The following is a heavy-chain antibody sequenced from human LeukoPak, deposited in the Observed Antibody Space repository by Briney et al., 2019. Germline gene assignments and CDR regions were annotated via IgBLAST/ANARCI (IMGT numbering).Heavy chain of an antibody. V-gene: IGHV1-69*04. D-gene: IGHD4-11*01. CDR3: ARAPRISINGVTTYYYYGMDV. Sequence: GSSVKVSCKASGGTFSPYSISWVRQTPGQGLEWMGRIIPMFGVANYSRKFQGRVTITADKSTSTAYMELSSLRSEDTAVCYCARAPRISINGVTTYYYYGMDVWGQGTTVTVSS. J-gene: IGHJ6*02. CDR2: IIPMFGVA. CDR1: GGTFSPYS.